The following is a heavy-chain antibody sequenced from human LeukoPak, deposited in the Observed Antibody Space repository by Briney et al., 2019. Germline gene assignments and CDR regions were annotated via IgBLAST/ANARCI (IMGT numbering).Heavy chain of an antibody. D-gene: IGHD5-18*01. V-gene: IGHV3-30*04. Sequence: PGGSLRLSCAASGFTFSSYAMHWVRQAPGKGLEWVAVISYDGSNKYYADSVKGRFTISRDNSKNTLYLQMNSLRAEDTAVYYCAKDLDTAVDYWGQGTLVTVSS. CDR2: ISYDGSNK. CDR1: GFTFSSYA. J-gene: IGHJ4*02. CDR3: AKDLDTAVDY.